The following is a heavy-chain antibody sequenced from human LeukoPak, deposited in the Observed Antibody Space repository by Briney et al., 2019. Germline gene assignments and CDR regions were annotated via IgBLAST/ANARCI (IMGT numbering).Heavy chain of an antibody. Sequence: PSETLSLTCTVSGGSISSYYWSWIQQPPGRGLEWIGYIYYSGSTNYNPSLKSRVTISVDTSKNQFSLKLSSVTAADTAVYYCARHRLTVDTYYDFWSGYSTGWFDPWGQGTLVTVSS. CDR2: IYYSGST. J-gene: IGHJ5*02. V-gene: IGHV4-59*08. D-gene: IGHD3-3*01. CDR3: ARHRLTVDTYYDFWSGYSTGWFDP. CDR1: GGSISSYY.